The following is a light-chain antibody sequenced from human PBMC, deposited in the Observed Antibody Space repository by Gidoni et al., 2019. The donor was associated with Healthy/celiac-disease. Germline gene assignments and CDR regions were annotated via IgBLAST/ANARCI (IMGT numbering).Light chain of an antibody. V-gene: IGKV1-33*01. CDR3: QQYDNLTPYT. CDR2: DAS. J-gene: IGKJ2*01. CDR1: QDISNY. Sequence: DIQMTQSPYSLSASVVDRVTITCQASQDISNYLNWYQQNPVKATKLQIYDASNLEKGVPSRFSGSGSGTDFTFTNSSLQTEDIATYYCQQYDNLTPYTGGQWTKLESK.